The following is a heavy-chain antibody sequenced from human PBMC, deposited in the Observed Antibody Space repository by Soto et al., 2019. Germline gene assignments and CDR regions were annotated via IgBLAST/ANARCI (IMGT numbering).Heavy chain of an antibody. CDR3: ARVVAEAGTWEFDGLDY. CDR1: GFTFSSYG. J-gene: IGHJ4*02. D-gene: IGHD6-13*01. V-gene: IGHV3-33*01. CDR2: IWYDGSNK. Sequence: GGSLRLSCGSFGFTFSSYGMHLVRQAPGKGLEWVAVIWYDGSNKYYADSVKGRFTISRDNSKNTLYLQMNSLRAEDTAVYYCARVVAEAGTWEFDGLDYWGQGTLVTVSS.